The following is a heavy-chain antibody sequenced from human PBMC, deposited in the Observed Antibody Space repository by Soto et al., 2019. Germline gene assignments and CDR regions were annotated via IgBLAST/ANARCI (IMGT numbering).Heavy chain of an antibody. D-gene: IGHD5-12*01. J-gene: IGHJ4*02. Sequence: ASVKVSCKVSGYTLAELSMDWVRQAPGKGLEWMGGFDPEDGETLYAQKFQGRVTMTEDTSTDTAYMELSSLRSEDTAVYYCAAHFIVATIYVDYWGQGTLVTVSS. CDR2: FDPEDGET. V-gene: IGHV1-24*01. CDR1: GYTLAELS. CDR3: AAHFIVATIYVDY.